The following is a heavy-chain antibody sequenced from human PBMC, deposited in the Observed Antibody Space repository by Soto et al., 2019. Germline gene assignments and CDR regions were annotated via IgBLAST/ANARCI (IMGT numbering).Heavy chain of an antibody. J-gene: IGHJ6*02. V-gene: IGHV1-69*12. CDR1: GGTFSSCG. Sequence: QVQLVQSGAEVKKPGSSVKVSCKASGGTFSSCGISWVRQAPGQGLEWMGGIIPIFGTANYAQKFQGRVTITADESTSTAYMELSRLRSEDTAVYYCARAVEQSYYYYGMDVWGQGTTVTVSS. CDR2: IIPIFGTA. CDR3: ARAVEQSYYYYGMDV.